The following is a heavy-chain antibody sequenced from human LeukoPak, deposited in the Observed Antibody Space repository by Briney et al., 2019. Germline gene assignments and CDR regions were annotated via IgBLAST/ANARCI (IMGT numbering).Heavy chain of an antibody. V-gene: IGHV1-2*02. CDR1: GYTFTDSY. D-gene: IGHD4-17*01. J-gene: IGHJ4*02. Sequence: ASVKVSCKASGYTFTDSYLHWVRQAPGQGLEWMGFINPNSDGTTYAQKFQVRVTMTRDTSISTAYMEVTRLRFDDTAVYYCARGGVTRFSPIDYWGQGTLVTVSS. CDR2: INPNSDGT. CDR3: ARGGVTRFSPIDY.